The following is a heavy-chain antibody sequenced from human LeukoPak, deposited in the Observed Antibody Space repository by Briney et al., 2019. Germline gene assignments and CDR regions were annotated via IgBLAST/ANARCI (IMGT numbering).Heavy chain of an antibody. Sequence: GGSLRLSCAASGFTFSSYGMHWVRQAPGKGLEWVAVISYDGSNKYYADSVKGRFTISRDNSKNTLYLQMNSLRAEDTAVYYCASDLPWEMATIHFDYWGQGTLVTVSS. D-gene: IGHD5-24*01. CDR2: ISYDGSNK. V-gene: IGHV3-30*03. CDR3: ASDLPWEMATIHFDY. CDR1: GFTFSSYG. J-gene: IGHJ4*02.